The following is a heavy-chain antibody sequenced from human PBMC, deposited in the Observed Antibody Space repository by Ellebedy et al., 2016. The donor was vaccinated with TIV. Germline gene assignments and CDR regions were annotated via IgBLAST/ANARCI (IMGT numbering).Heavy chain of an antibody. CDR3: ARGYDYVWGGPYPDY. V-gene: IGHV3-7*01. CDR1: GFTFSSYW. D-gene: IGHD3-16*01. Sequence: GESLKISCAASGFTFSSYWMSWVRQAPGKGLEWVANIKQDGSEKYYVDSVKGRFTISRDNAKNSLYLQMNSLRAEDTAVYYCARGYDYVWGGPYPDYWGQGTLVTVSS. CDR2: IKQDGSEK. J-gene: IGHJ4*02.